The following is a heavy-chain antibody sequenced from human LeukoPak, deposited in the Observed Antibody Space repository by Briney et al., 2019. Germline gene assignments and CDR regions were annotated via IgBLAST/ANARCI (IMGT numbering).Heavy chain of an antibody. D-gene: IGHD3-9*01. Sequence: PGGSLRLSCAASGFTFSSYSMNWVRQTPGKGLEWVSSISSSSSCIYYADSVKGRFTISRDNAKNSLYLQMNSLRAEDTAVYYCARDFGYYDILTGYYTGDYWGQGTLVTVSS. J-gene: IGHJ4*02. CDR3: ARDFGYYDILTGYYTGDY. V-gene: IGHV3-21*01. CDR2: ISSSSSCI. CDR1: GFTFSSYS.